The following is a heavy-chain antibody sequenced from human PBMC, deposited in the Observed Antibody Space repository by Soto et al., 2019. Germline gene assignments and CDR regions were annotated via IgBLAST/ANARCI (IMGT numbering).Heavy chain of an antibody. V-gene: IGHV4-59*01. Sequence: SETLSLTCXVSGGSINAFYWSWIRQPPGKGLEWLGYIHSTGTTKYNPSLQSPISISVDTSKSQFSLLLSSVTAADTAVYYCARGGRENTHFDSWGQGMLVTVS. J-gene: IGHJ4*02. CDR3: ARGGRENTHFDS. CDR2: IHSTGTT. CDR1: GGSINAFY.